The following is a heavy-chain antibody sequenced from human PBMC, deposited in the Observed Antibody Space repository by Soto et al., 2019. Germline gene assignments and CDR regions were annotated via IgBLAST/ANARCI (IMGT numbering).Heavy chain of an antibody. J-gene: IGHJ4*02. CDR3: ARDQGSYGDYGVVDC. D-gene: IGHD4-17*01. Sequence: PGGSLRLSCAASGFTFSSYWMHWVRQAPGKGLVLVSRINSDGSSTSYADSVKGRFTISRDNAKNTLYLQMNSLRAEDTAVYYCARDQGSYGDYGVVDCWGQGTLVNDSS. CDR2: INSDGSST. V-gene: IGHV3-74*01. CDR1: GFTFSSYW.